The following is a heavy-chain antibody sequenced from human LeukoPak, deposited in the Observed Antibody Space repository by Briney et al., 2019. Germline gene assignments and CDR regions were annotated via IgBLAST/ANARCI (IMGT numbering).Heavy chain of an antibody. CDR3: ARREWELRHTHFDY. D-gene: IGHD1-26*01. CDR2: IYPGDSDT. V-gene: IGHV5-51*01. J-gene: IGHJ4*02. CDR1: GFSFTSYW. Sequence: GESLKIPCKGSGFSFTSYWIGWVRQMPGKGLEWMGIIYPGDSDTRYSPSFQGQVTISADKSISTAYLQWSSLKASDTAMYYCARREWELRHTHFDYWGQGTLVTASS.